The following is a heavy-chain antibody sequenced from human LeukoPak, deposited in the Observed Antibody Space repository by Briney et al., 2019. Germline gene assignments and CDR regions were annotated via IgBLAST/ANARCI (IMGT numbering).Heavy chain of an antibody. J-gene: IGHJ4*02. Sequence: GGSLRLSCATSGITFSSFGMHWIRQAPGKGLEWVAFIRYDGGNKYYADSVKGRFTISRDNSKNTLYLQMNSLRAEDTAVYFCAKSIEYWSAYYRPCDYWGQGTLVTVSS. D-gene: IGHD3-3*01. V-gene: IGHV3-30*02. CDR2: IRYDGGNK. CDR1: GITFSSFG. CDR3: AKSIEYWSAYYRPCDY.